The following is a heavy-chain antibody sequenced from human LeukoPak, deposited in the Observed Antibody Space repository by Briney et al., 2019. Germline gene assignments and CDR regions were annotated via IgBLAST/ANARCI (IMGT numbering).Heavy chain of an antibody. V-gene: IGHV3-48*02. Sequence: GGSLRLSCAASEFAFSTYNMNWVRQAPGKGLEWVSYISTGSSTTYYADSVKGRFTISRDNVENSLYLQMNSLRDEDTAVYYCARVAAGYSVNYFDYWGQGTPVTVSS. D-gene: IGHD4-23*01. CDR1: EFAFSTYN. CDR2: ISTGSSTT. CDR3: ARVAAGYSVNYFDY. J-gene: IGHJ4*02.